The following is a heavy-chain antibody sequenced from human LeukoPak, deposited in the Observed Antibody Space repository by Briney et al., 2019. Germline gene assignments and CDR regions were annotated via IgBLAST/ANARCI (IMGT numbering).Heavy chain of an antibody. CDR3: ARNYYGSGSYYQDYYYYGMDV. Sequence: ASVKVSCKASGYTFTSYYMHWVRQAPGQGLEWMGIINPSGGSTSYAQKFQGRVTMTRDTSTSTVYMELSSLRSEDTVVYYCARNYYGSGSYYQDYYYYGMDVWGQGTTVTVSS. CDR2: INPSGGST. CDR1: GYTFTSYY. J-gene: IGHJ6*02. V-gene: IGHV1-46*01. D-gene: IGHD3-10*01.